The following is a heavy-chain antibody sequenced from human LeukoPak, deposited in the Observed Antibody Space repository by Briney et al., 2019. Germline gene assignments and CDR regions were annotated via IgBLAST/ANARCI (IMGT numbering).Heavy chain of an antibody. D-gene: IGHD3-16*01. CDR2: INPNSGGT. CDR3: ARAGSYDYVWGS. Sequence: VASVKVSCKASGYTFTGYYMHWGRQAPGQGLEWMGWINPNSGGTNYAQKFQGRVTMTRDTSISTAYMELSRLRSDDTAVYYCARAGSYDYVWGSWGQGTLVTVSS. CDR1: GYTFTGYY. V-gene: IGHV1-2*02. J-gene: IGHJ4*02.